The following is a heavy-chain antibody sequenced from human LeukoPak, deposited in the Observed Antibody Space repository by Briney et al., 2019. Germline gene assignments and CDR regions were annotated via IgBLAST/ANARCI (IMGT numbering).Heavy chain of an antibody. CDR2: ISSSAPTI. Sequence: GGSLRLSCAASGFTFSDYYMSWIRQAPGKGLEWVSYISSSAPTIYYADSVKGRFAISRDNAQNSLYLQKNSLSAEDTAVYYCARDRDSNGYYYVLGYWGQGTLVTVSS. CDR3: ARDRDSNGYYYVLGY. V-gene: IGHV3-11*04. D-gene: IGHD3-22*01. CDR1: GFTFSDYY. J-gene: IGHJ4*02.